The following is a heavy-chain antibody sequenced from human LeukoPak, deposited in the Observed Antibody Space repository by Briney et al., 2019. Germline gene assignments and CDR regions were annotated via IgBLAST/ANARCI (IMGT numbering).Heavy chain of an antibody. J-gene: IGHJ5*02. Sequence: GGSLRLSCAASGFTFSTYWTTWVRQAPGKGPEWVANIKEDGSATYYVDSVKGRFTISRDNAKKSLYLQMNSLRAEDTAVYYCARDSPGYLAYDPWGQGPLVSV. D-gene: IGHD1-1*01. CDR3: ARDSPGYLAYDP. CDR2: IKEDGSAT. CDR1: GFTFSTYW. V-gene: IGHV3-7*04.